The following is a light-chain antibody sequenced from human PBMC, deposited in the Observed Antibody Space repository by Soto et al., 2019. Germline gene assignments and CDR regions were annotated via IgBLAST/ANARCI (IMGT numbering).Light chain of an antibody. CDR1: SSNIGNNP. Sequence: QSALTQPPSASGTPGQRVTISCSGSSSNIGNNPVNWYQQLPGTAPKLLIYSNSHRPSGVPDRFSGSKSGTSASLAISGLQSEDEADYYCAAWDDSLTGSWVFGGGTKVTVL. CDR3: AAWDDSLTGSWV. J-gene: IGLJ3*02. CDR2: SNS. V-gene: IGLV1-44*01.